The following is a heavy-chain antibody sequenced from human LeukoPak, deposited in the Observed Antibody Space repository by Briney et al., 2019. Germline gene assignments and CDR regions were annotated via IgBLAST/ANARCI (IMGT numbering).Heavy chain of an antibody. CDR3: ARDVTSWAFDI. CDR2: IYTSGST. J-gene: IGHJ3*02. Sequence: SETLSLTCTVSGGSISSGSYYWSWIRQPAGKGLEWIGRIYTSGSTNYNPSLKSRVTMSVDTSKNQFSLKLSSVTAADTAVYYCARDVTSWAFDIWGQGTMVTVSS. D-gene: IGHD4-17*01. CDR1: GGSISSGSYY. V-gene: IGHV4-61*02.